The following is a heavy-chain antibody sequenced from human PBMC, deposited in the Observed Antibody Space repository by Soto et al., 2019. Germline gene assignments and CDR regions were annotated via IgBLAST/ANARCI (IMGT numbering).Heavy chain of an antibody. CDR2: IYYSGST. J-gene: IGHJ4*02. CDR1: GGSISSSSYY. CDR3: ARLGTLPYGLGFDY. D-gene: IGHD7-27*01. V-gene: IGHV4-39*01. Sequence: SETLSLTCPVSGGSISSSSYYWGWIRQPPGKGLEWIGSIYYSGSTYYNPSLKSRVTISVDTSKNQFSLKLSSVTAADTAVYYCARLGTLPYGLGFDYWGQGTLVTVSS.